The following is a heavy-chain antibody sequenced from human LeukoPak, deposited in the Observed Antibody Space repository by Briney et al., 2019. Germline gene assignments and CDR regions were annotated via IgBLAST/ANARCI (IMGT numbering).Heavy chain of an antibody. CDR3: ARLVVPAAMGSYNWFDP. D-gene: IGHD2-2*01. Sequence: APVKVSCKASGYTFTSYDINWVRQATGQGLEWMGWMNPNSGNTGYAQKFQGRVTITRNTSISTAYMELSSLRSEDTAVYYCARLVVPAAMGSYNWFDPWGQGTLVTVSS. V-gene: IGHV1-8*03. CDR1: GYTFTSYD. CDR2: MNPNSGNT. J-gene: IGHJ5*02.